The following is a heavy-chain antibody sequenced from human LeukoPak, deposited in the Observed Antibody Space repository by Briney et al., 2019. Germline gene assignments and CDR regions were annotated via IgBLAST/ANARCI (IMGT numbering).Heavy chain of an antibody. CDR2: IWYDGSNK. Sequence: PGRSLRLSCAASGFTFSSYGMHWVRQAPGKGLEWVAVIWYDGSNKYYADSVKSRFTISRDNSKNTLYLQMNSLRAEDTAVYYCARGLRGMATTYFDYWGQGTLVTVSS. J-gene: IGHJ4*02. V-gene: IGHV3-33*01. CDR1: GFTFSSYG. CDR3: ARGLRGMATTYFDY. D-gene: IGHD5-24*01.